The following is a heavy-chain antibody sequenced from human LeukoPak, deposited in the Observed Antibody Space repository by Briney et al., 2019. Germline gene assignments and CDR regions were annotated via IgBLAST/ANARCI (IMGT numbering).Heavy chain of an antibody. J-gene: IGHJ4*02. Sequence: SISSSSTYIYYADSVKGRFTISRDNAKNSLYLQMNSLRAEDTAVYYCARVGLPGYSYGSDYWGQGTLVTVSS. D-gene: IGHD5-18*01. CDR2: ISSSSTYI. CDR3: ARVGLPGYSYGSDY. V-gene: IGHV3-21*01.